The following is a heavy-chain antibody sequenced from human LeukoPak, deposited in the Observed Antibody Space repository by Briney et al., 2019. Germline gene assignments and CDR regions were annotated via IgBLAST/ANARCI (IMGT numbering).Heavy chain of an antibody. CDR2: IKHSGNT. Sequence: SETLSLTCAVYGGSFSISYWSWIRQPPGKGLEWIGAIKHSGNTYSKPSLKSRDAMSVDTSKTQFSLRLSSVTAADTAVYYCARDYSTRPPYKDENSDHYSRFQDWGQGTLVTVSS. J-gene: IGHJ1*01. V-gene: IGHV4-34*01. CDR1: GGSFSISY. D-gene: IGHD3-22*01. CDR3: ARDYSTRPPYKDENSDHYSRFQD.